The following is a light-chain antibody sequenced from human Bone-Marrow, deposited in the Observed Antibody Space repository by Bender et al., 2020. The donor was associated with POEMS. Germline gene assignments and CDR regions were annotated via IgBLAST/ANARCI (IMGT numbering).Light chain of an antibody. V-gene: IGLV1-44*01. CDR3: VAWEDSLNGWV. CDR1: SSNIGSNF. J-gene: IGLJ3*02. Sequence: QSVLTQPPSASGTPGQRVTISCSGSSSNIGSNFVYWYQQLPGAAPKLLIYRHAQRPSGVPDRFSGSKSGTSASLAISGLQSEDEADYYCVAWEDSLNGWVFGGGTKLTVL. CDR2: RHA.